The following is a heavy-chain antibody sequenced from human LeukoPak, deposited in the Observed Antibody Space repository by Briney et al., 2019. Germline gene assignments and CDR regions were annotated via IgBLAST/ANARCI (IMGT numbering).Heavy chain of an antibody. CDR3: AGRVTSNCFDP. Sequence: PSETLSLTCTVSGDSITSYYWSWIRQPPGKGLEWIGYMYYSGSTNYNPSLKSRVTMSVDTSKNQFSLKLNSVTAADTAVYYCAGRVTSNCFDPWGQGTLVTVSS. CDR2: MYYSGST. CDR1: GDSITSYY. V-gene: IGHV4-59*08. D-gene: IGHD2-21*02. J-gene: IGHJ5*02.